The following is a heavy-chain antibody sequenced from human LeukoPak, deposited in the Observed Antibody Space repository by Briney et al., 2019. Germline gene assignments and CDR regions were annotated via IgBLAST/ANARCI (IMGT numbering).Heavy chain of an antibody. J-gene: IGHJ4*02. D-gene: IGHD3-3*02. CDR2: ISSSSSTI. Sequence: GGSLRLSCAASGFTLGSYTMNWVRQAPGQGLEWVSYISSSSSTIQYADSVKGRFTISTDNAENSLYLQMNSLGVEDTAVYYCARAVISIFDNWAQGPLVTVPS. CDR3: ARAVISIFDN. V-gene: IGHV3-48*01. CDR1: GFTLGSYT.